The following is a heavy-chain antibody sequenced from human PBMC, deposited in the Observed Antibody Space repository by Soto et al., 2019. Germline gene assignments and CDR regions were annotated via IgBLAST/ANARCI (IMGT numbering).Heavy chain of an antibody. J-gene: IGHJ4*02. CDR3: AREDVF. Sequence: EVQLLEFGGDLIQPGGSLRLSCAGSGYPFRAYAMSWVRQAPGKGLQWVSVIYSGGSTYYADSVKGRFTISRDNSKNTLYLQTNSLRAEDTAVYYCAREDVFWGQGTLVTVSS. D-gene: IGHD3-16*01. CDR2: IYSGGST. V-gene: IGHV3-53*01. CDR1: GYPFRAYA.